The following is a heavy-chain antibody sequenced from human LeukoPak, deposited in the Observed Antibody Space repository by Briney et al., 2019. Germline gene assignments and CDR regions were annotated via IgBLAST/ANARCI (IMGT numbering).Heavy chain of an antibody. V-gene: IGHV4-34*01. CDR1: GGSFSGYY. CDR2: INHSGST. Sequence: SETLSLTCAVYGGSFSGYYWSWIRQPPGKGLEWIGEINHSGSTNYNPSLKSRVTISVDTSKNQFSLKLSSVTAADTAVYYCARVGYCSSTSCYVGYYYYYYMDVWGQGTLVTVSS. J-gene: IGHJ6*03. D-gene: IGHD2-2*01. CDR3: ARVGYCSSTSCYVGYYYYYYMDV.